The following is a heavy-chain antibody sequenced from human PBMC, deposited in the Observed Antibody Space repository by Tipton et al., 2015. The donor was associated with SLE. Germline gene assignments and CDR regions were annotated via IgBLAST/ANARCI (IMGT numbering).Heavy chain of an antibody. CDR2: INTNTGNP. V-gene: IGHV7-4-1*02. J-gene: IGHJ6*04. D-gene: IGHD1-1*01. CDR3: AKGQLNFVPGRMDV. CDR1: GYSFLSYA. Sequence: QLVQSGSELKKPGASVKVSCTASGYSFLSYAMIWVRQAPGQGLEWMGWINTNTGNPTYGQGFTGRFVFSLDTSVSTAYLQINSLKAEDTAVYYCAKGQLNFVPGRMDVWGEGARVTAST.